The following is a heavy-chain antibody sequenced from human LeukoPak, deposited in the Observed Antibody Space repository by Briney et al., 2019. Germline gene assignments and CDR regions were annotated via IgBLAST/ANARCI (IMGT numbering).Heavy chain of an antibody. CDR1: GYTFTSYG. J-gene: IGHJ6*02. D-gene: IGHD3-9*01. V-gene: IGHV1-18*01. CDR2: ISAYNGNT. Sequence: VASVKVSCKASGYTFTSYGISWVRQAPGQGLEWMGWISAYNGNTNHAQKLQGRVTMTTDTSTSTAYMELRSLRSDDTAVYYCARENYDILTGYWGPADGMDVWGQGTTVTVSS. CDR3: ARENYDILTGYWGPADGMDV.